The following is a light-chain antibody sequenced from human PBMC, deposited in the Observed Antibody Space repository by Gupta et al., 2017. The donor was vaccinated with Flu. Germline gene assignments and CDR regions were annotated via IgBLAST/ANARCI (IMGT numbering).Light chain of an antibody. CDR2: END. CDR1: SSNIGSNF. CDR3: ETWDTSLSAGV. J-gene: IGLJ1*01. V-gene: IGLV1-51*02. Sequence: QSVVTQPPSVSAAPGQTVTISCSGSSSNIGSNFVSWYRQLPGAAPTLLIYENDKRPSGIPDRFSGSKSGTSATLGITGLQTGDEADYYCETWDTSLSAGVFGTGTKVSVL.